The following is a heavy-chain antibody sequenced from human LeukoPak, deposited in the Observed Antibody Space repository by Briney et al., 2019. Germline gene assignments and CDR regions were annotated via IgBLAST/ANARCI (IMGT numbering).Heavy chain of an antibody. Sequence: SVKVSCKASGGTFSSYTISWVRQAPGQGLEWMGRIIPILGIANYAQKFQGRVTITADKSTSTAYMELSSLRSEDMAVYYCARVPRYDSSGSTPPHDAFDIWGQGTMVTVSS. CDR2: IIPILGIA. D-gene: IGHD3-22*01. J-gene: IGHJ3*02. V-gene: IGHV1-69*02. CDR1: GGTFSSYT. CDR3: ARVPRYDSSGSTPPHDAFDI.